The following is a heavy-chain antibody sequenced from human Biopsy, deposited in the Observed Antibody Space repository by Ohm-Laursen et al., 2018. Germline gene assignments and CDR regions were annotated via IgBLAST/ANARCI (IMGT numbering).Heavy chain of an antibody. CDR2: INQSGET. CDR1: GATFSDYY. CDR3: GNEVYGRDY. Sequence: SETLSLTCTVYGATFSDYYWSWIRQPPGKGLEWIGQINQSGETKYNPSLQSRVTISAEVSKNQFSLKLRSLTAADTAIYYCGNEVYGRDYWGQGARMTVSS. D-gene: IGHD4-17*01. J-gene: IGHJ4*02. V-gene: IGHV4-34*08.